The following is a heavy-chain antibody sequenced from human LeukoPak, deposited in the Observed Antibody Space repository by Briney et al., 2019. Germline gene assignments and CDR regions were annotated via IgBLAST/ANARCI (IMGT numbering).Heavy chain of an antibody. Sequence: GGSLRLSCAASGFTFSSYWMTWFRQAPGKGLEWVANIKQDGSEKHYVDSVKGRFTISRDNAKNSLYLQMNSLRAEDTAVYYCARDVSGCLDTSCYSSGFDPWGQGTLVTVSS. CDR3: ARDVSGCLDTSCYSSGFDP. V-gene: IGHV3-7*01. CDR1: GFTFSSYW. D-gene: IGHD2-2*01. CDR2: IKQDGSEK. J-gene: IGHJ5*02.